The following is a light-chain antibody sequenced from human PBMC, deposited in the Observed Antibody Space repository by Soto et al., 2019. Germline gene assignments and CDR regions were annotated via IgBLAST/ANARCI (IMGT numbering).Light chain of an antibody. V-gene: IGKV3-20*01. CDR3: QQFGNSPYT. Sequence: EIVWTQSPGTLSLSPGERATLSCRASQRVSSSYLAWYQQKPGQAPRLLIYGASSRTTGIPDRFSGSGSGTDFTLTISRLEPEDFAVYYCQQFGNSPYTFGQGTRLEI. J-gene: IGKJ2*01. CDR2: GAS. CDR1: QRVSSSY.